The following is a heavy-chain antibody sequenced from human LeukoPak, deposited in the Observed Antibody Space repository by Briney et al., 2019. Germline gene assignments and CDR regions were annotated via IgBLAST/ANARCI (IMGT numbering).Heavy chain of an antibody. CDR2: INPNSGGT. CDR3: ASNFPSSGYFGGQIFDY. Sequence: VASVKVSCKASGYTFTGYYMHWVRQAPGQGLEWMGRINPNSGGTNYAQKFQGRVTMTRDTSISTAYMELSRLRSDDTAVYYCASNFPSSGYFGGQIFDYWGQGTLVTVSS. J-gene: IGHJ4*02. D-gene: IGHD3-22*01. V-gene: IGHV1-2*06. CDR1: GYTFTGYY.